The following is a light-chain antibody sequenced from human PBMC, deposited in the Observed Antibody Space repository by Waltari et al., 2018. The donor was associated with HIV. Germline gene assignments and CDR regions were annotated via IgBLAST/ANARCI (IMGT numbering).Light chain of an antibody. CDR2: EVS. CDR3: SSYTSSTFWV. CDR1: SSNLGGQNH. Sequence: QSALTQPPSASGSPGQSVIISCTGSSSNLGGQNHVSWYQQHPGKAPRLMIYEVSNRPSGVSIRFSGSKSGNTASLTISGLQAEDEADYYCSSYTSSTFWVFGGGTKLTVL. V-gene: IGLV2-14*01. J-gene: IGLJ3*02.